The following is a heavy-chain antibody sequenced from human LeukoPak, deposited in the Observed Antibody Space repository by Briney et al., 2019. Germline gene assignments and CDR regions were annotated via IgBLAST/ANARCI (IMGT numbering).Heavy chain of an antibody. Sequence: SVKVSCKASGGTFSSYAISWVRQAPGQGLEWMGGIIPIFGTANYAQKFQGRVTITADESTSTAYMELSSLRSEDTAVYYCARGAYDILTGYYKCLHYWGQGTLVTVPS. V-gene: IGHV1-69*13. CDR2: IIPIFGTA. CDR1: GGTFSSYA. D-gene: IGHD3-9*01. CDR3: ARGAYDILTGYYKCLHY. J-gene: IGHJ4*02.